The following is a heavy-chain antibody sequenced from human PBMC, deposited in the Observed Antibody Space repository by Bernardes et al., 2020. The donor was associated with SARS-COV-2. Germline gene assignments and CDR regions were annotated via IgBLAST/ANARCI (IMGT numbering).Heavy chain of an antibody. J-gene: IGHJ4*02. Sequence: GGSLRLSCAVSGFTFSTYAMSWVRQAPGKGLEWVSSINTIGVPPFSTDSVQGRFTISRDNSKNTLYLQMNSLRAEDTAVYYCARALEMATVPFDSWGQGTLVTVSS. CDR3: ARALEMATVPFDS. V-gene: IGHV3-23*01. D-gene: IGHD4-4*01. CDR2: INTIGVPP. CDR1: GFTFSTYA.